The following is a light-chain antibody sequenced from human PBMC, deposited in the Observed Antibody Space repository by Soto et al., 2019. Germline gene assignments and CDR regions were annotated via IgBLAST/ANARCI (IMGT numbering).Light chain of an antibody. V-gene: IGKV2-28*01. CDR3: LQDIPTPPT. CDR1: QSLLSGNGNHY. J-gene: IGKJ5*01. CDR2: MGS. Sequence: EIVMTQSPVALPVTPGEPASISCRASQSLLSGNGNHYLHWYLQKPGPPPQLLIYMGSTRAAGVPDRFSGRGSGADFTLKITRVEAADVGVYYFLQDIPTPPTFGQGTRREI.